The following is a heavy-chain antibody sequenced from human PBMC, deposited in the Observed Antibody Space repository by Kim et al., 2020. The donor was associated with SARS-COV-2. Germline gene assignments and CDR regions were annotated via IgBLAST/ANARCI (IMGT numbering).Heavy chain of an antibody. D-gene: IGHD5-12*01. Sequence: SLKVSCKASGGTFSSYAISWVRQAPGQGLEWMGGIIPIFGTANYAQKFKGRVTITADESTSTAYMELSSLRSEDTAVYYCARSILAEYSGCEFDPWGPGTLVTVSS. CDR1: GGTFSSYA. V-gene: IGHV1-69*13. J-gene: IGHJ5*02. CDR3: ARSILAEYSGCEFDP. CDR2: IIPIFGTA.